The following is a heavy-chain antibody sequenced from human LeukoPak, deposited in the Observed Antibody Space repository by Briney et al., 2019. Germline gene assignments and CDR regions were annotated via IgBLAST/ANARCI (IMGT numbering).Heavy chain of an antibody. CDR1: GYTFTSYG. CDR2: MNPNNGNT. CDR3: ARLASSSWPLYYYYGMDV. Sequence: ASVTVSRKASGYTFTSYGINWVRQAPGQGLEWMGWMNPNNGNTGYAQKFQGRVIMTRSTSISTAYMELSSLRSEDTAVYYCARLASSSWPLYYYYGMDVWGQGTTVTVSS. V-gene: IGHV1-8*01. D-gene: IGHD6-13*01. J-gene: IGHJ6*02.